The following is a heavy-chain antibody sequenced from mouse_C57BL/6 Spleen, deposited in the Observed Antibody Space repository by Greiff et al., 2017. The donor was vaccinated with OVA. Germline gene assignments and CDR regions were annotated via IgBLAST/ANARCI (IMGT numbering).Heavy chain of an antibody. CDR1: GYTFTSYW. CDR3: ARIHSTYGAY. Sequence: VQLQQSGAELVKPGASVKLSCKASGYTFTSYWMQWVKQRPGQGLEWIGEIDPSDSYTNYNQKFKGKATLTVDTSSSTACMQLSSLTSEDSAVXYCARIHSTYGAYWGQGTLVTVSA. CDR2: IDPSDSYT. D-gene: IGHD5-1*01. V-gene: IGHV1-50*01. J-gene: IGHJ3*01.